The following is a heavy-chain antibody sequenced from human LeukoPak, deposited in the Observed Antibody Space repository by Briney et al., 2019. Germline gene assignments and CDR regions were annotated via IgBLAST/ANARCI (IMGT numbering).Heavy chain of an antibody. CDR2: IYSGGST. V-gene: IGHV3-66*01. CDR1: GFILSSNY. CDR3: AKGPRALEHSTHRFDY. D-gene: IGHD1/OR15-1a*01. Sequence: GGSVRLSRAASGFILSSNYMRWVRQAPATGLEGVSVIYSGGSTYHAASVKGSLTISRDNTRKTLYMQMNSLGADDTAVYYCAKGPRALEHSTHRFDYWGKGNLVTVSS. J-gene: IGHJ4*02.